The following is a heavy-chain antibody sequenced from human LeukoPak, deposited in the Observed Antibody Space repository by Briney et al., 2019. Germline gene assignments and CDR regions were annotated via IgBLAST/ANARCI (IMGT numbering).Heavy chain of an antibody. D-gene: IGHD6-13*01. J-gene: IGHJ4*02. CDR1: GFTFSSYA. CDR2: ISGSGGST. CDR3: AKDNSWGFGDGGGNFDY. Sequence: GGSLRLSCAASGFTFSSYAMSWVRQAPGEGLEWVSAISGSGGSTYYADSVKGRFTISRDNSKNTLYLQMNSLRAEDTAVYYCAKDNSWGFGDGGGNFDYWGQGTLVTVSS. V-gene: IGHV3-23*01.